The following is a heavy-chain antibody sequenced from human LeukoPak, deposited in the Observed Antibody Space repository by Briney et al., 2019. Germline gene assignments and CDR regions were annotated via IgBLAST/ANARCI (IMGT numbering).Heavy chain of an antibody. CDR2: IYYSGST. CDR1: GGSISSYY. D-gene: IGHD2-15*01. J-gene: IGHJ5*02. CDR3: ARGGSDLANINWFDP. V-gene: IGHV4-59*01. Sequence: SETLSLTCTVSGGSISSYYWSWIRQPPGKGLEWIGYIYYSGSTNYNPSLKSRVTISVDTSKNQFSLKLSSVTAADTAVYYCARGGSDLANINWFDPWGQGTLVTVSS.